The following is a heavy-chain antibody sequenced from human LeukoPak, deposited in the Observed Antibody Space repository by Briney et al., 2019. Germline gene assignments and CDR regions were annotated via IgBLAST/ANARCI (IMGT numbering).Heavy chain of an antibody. D-gene: IGHD6-6*01. CDR1: GFSFSSYG. V-gene: IGHV3-30*02. Sequence: PGGSLRLSCAASGFSFSSYGMHWVRQAPGKGLEWVAVIWQDGSNKYYADSVKGRFTISRDNSQNTLYLQMNSLRAEDTAVYYCVKDKSSSSSAGLKYYFDYWGQGTLVTVSS. CDR3: VKDKSSSSSAGLKYYFDY. CDR2: IWQDGSNK. J-gene: IGHJ4*02.